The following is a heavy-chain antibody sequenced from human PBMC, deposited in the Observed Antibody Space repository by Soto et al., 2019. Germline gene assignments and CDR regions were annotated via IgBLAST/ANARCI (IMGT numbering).Heavy chain of an antibody. V-gene: IGHV1-69*06. CDR2: IIPIFGTA. CDR1: RGTFSSYA. Sequence: PGASVKVSCKASRGTFSSYAISWVRQAPGQGLEWMGGIIPIFGTANYAQKFQVRVTITADKSTSTAYMELSSLRSEDTAVYYCARDRMELGGRRFDPWGQGTLVTVSS. CDR3: ARDRMELGGRRFDP. J-gene: IGHJ5*02. D-gene: IGHD1-7*01.